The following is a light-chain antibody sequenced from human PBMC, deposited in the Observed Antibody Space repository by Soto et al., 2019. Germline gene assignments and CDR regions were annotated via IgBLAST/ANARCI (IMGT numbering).Light chain of an antibody. CDR3: QQYNSFPWT. J-gene: IGKJ1*01. CDR1: QSISSW. CDR2: KAS. V-gene: IGKV1-5*03. Sequence: QITPSPPPPSATAGDRVTLPCRASQSISSWLAWYQHKPGKAPKLLIYKASTLKSGVPSRFSGSGSGTEFTLTISSLQPDDFATYYCQQYNSFPWTFGQGTKVDI.